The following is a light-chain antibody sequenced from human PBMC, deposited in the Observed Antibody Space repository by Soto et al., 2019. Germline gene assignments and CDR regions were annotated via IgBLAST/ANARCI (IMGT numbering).Light chain of an antibody. CDR2: DVG. CDR1: TRYFGVYKS. V-gene: IGLV2-14*03. CDR3: SSYTSSMTKV. J-gene: IGLJ1*01. Sequence: QSVLTQPPSVSGYPRASISIFYTVPTRYFGVYKSDLWYQHHPRKAPKLILYDVGDRPSGVSYRFSGSKSGNTASLTISGLQAADEDNYFCSSYTSSMTKVFGSESNVT.